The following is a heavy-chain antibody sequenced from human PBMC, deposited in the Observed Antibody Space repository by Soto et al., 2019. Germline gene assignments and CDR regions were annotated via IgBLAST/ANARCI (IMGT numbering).Heavy chain of an antibody. Sequence: GASVKVSCKASGYVFTGFYLHWVRQAPGQGLEWMGWIFPNSGATSYAQKFQGRVTLTRDTSLSTGYMDLTRLTSDDTAVYYCARGRSLKWNWFDRWGQGTLVTVSS. V-gene: IGHV1-2*02. CDR1: GYVFTGFY. J-gene: IGHJ5*02. CDR3: ARGRSLKWNWFDR. D-gene: IGHD2-15*01. CDR2: IFPNSGAT.